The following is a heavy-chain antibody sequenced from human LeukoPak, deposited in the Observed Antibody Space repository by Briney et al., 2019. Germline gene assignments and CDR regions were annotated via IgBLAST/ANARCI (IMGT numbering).Heavy chain of an antibody. Sequence: GGSLRLSCAASGFTFSSYSMNWVRQAPGKGLEWVSSISSSSSYIYYADSVKGRFTISRDNAKNSLYLQMNSLRAEDTAEYYCARARNWNLGWFDPWGQGTLVTVSS. CDR1: GFTFSSYS. D-gene: IGHD1-7*01. J-gene: IGHJ5*02. V-gene: IGHV3-21*01. CDR2: ISSSSSYI. CDR3: ARARNWNLGWFDP.